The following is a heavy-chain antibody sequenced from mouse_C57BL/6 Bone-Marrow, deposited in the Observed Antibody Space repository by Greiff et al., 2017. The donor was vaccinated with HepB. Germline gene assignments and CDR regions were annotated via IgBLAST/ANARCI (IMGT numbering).Heavy chain of an antibody. CDR1: GYTFTSYW. CDR3: ARGSPLFDY. CDR2: IHPNSGST. J-gene: IGHJ2*01. V-gene: IGHV1-64*01. Sequence: QVQLKQPGAELVKPGASVKLSCKASGYTFTSYWMHWVKQRPGQGLEWIGMIHPNSGSTNYNEKFKSKATLTVDKSSSTAYMQLSSLTSEDSAVYYCARGSPLFDYWGQGTTLTVSS.